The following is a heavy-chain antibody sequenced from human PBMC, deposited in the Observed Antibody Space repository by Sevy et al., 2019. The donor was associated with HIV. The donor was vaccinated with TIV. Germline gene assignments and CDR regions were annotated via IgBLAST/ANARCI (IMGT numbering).Heavy chain of an antibody. CDR2: FDPEDGET. Sequence: ASVKVSCKVSGYTLTELSMHWVRQAPGKGLEWMGGFDPEDGETIYAQKFQGRVTMTEDTSTDTAYIELSSLRSEDTAGYYGATTYYDFWSGYQPGHYFDYWGQGTLVTVSS. CDR1: GYTLTELS. V-gene: IGHV1-24*01. D-gene: IGHD3-3*01. CDR3: ATTYYDFWSGYQPGHYFDY. J-gene: IGHJ4*02.